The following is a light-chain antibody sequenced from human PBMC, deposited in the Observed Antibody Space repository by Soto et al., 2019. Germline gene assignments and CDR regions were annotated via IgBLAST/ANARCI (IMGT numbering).Light chain of an antibody. V-gene: IGKV3-15*01. CDR3: QQYNSWPPIT. J-gene: IGKJ5*01. CDR2: GAS. CDR1: QSVSNTY. Sequence: EIVLAQSPGTLSLSPGERATLSCRASQSVSNTYLAWYQQKPGQAPRLLIYGASTRATGIPARFSGGGSGTEFTLTISSLQSEDFAVYYCQQYNSWPPITFGQGTRLEIK.